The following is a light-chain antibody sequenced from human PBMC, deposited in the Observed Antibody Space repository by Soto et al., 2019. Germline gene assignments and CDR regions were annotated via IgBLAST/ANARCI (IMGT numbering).Light chain of an antibody. J-gene: IGKJ1*01. CDR3: QQYGSSPPWT. V-gene: IGKV3-15*01. Sequence: EIGMTQSPATLSVSTGERATLSCRASQSVSSNLAWYQQKPGQAPRLLIYGASTRATGIPARFSGSGSGTEFTLTISRLQPEDFAVYYCQQYGSSPPWTFGQGTKVDIK. CDR1: QSVSSN. CDR2: GAS.